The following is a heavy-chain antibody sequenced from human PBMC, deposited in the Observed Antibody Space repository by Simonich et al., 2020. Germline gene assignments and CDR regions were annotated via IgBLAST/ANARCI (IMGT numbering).Heavy chain of an antibody. V-gene: IGHV3-33*01. CDR2: IWYDGSNK. D-gene: IGHD2-15*01. J-gene: IGHJ4*02. CDR3: ARDRYCSGGSCYYFDY. CDR1: GFTFSSYG. Sequence: QVQLVESGGGVVQPGRSLRLSCAASGFTFSSYGMPWVRQAPGKGLGWVEVIWYDGSNKYYADSVKGRFTISKDNSKNTLYLQMNSLRAEDTAVYYWARDRYCSGGSCYYFDYWGQGTLVTVSS.